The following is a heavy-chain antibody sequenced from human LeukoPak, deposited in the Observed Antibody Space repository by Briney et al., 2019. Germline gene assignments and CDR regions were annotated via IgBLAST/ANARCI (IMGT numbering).Heavy chain of an antibody. Sequence: GGSLRPSCAASGFTFSAYWMHWVRQSPGRGLVWVARINGDGITTSYADSVKGRFTISRDNAKNTLYLQMNSLRAEDTAVFYCARAGVGFDYWGQGTLVTVSS. CDR3: ARAGVGFDY. D-gene: IGHD1-26*01. V-gene: IGHV3-74*01. CDR2: INGDGITT. J-gene: IGHJ4*02. CDR1: GFTFSAYW.